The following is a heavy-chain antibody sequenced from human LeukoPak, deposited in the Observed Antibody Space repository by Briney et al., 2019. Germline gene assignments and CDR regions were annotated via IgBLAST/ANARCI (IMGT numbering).Heavy chain of an antibody. Sequence: SETLSLTCTVSGGSISSSSYYWGWIRQPPGKGLEWIGSIYYSGSTYYNPSLKSRVTISVDTSKNQFSLKLSSVTAADTAVYYCASSRLIITMIARGAFDIWGQGTMVTVSS. CDR2: IYYSGST. J-gene: IGHJ3*02. D-gene: IGHD3-22*01. CDR3: ASSRLIITMIARGAFDI. CDR1: GGSISSSSYY. V-gene: IGHV4-39*07.